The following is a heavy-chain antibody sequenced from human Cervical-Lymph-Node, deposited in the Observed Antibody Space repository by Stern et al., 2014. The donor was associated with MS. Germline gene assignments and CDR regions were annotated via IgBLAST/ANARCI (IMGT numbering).Heavy chain of an antibody. CDR1: GFTFSSYW. J-gene: IGHJ4*02. D-gene: IGHD2-8*02. CDR2: INSDGSNT. V-gene: IGHV3-74*01. Sequence: EVQLVESGGGLVQPGGSLRLSCAASGFTFSSYWMHWVRQPPGKGLVWVSRINSDGSNTIYADSVKGRFTISRDNAKNTLYLQMNSLRAEDTAVYYCARATGGNTYSDYWGQGTLVTVSS. CDR3: ARATGGNTYSDY.